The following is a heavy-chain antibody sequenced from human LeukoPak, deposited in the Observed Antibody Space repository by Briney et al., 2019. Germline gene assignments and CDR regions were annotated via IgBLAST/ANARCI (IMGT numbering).Heavy chain of an antibody. D-gene: IGHD3-16*01. CDR2: INPNSGGT. CDR3: ARADRLHGGPYPIGP. J-gene: IGHJ5*02. CDR1: GYSFTDYY. Sequence: GASVKVSCKTSGYSFTDYYMHWVRQAPGQGLEWMGWINPNSGGTSSAQKFQGRVTMTRDTSITTVYMEMSWLTSDDTAIYYCARADRLHGGPYPIGPWGHGTLVTVSS. V-gene: IGHV1-2*02.